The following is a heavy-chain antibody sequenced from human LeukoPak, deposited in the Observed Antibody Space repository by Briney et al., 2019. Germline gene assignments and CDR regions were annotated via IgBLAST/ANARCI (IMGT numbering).Heavy chain of an antibody. CDR1: GFTFSSYA. J-gene: IGHJ4*02. V-gene: IGHV3-30*01. CDR2: ISYDGSNK. Sequence: GGSLRLSCAASGFTFSSYAMHWVRQAPGKGLEWVAVISYDGSNKYYADSVKGRFTISKDNSKNTLYLQMNSLRAEDTAVYYCARGGRGYYDSSLTEGDAFDIWGQGTLVTVSS. D-gene: IGHD3-22*01. CDR3: ARGGRGYYDSSLTEGDAFDI.